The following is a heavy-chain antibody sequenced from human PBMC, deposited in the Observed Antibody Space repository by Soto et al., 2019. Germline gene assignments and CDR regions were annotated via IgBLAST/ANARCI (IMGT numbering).Heavy chain of an antibody. CDR1: CASISGFY. CDR2: IYATGTT. Sequence: SETLSLTCTVSCASISGFYWSWIRKSAGKGLEWIGRIYATGTTDYNPSLKSRVMMSVDTSKKQFSLKLRSVTAADTAVCYCVRDGTKTLRDWFDPWGQGISVTVSS. V-gene: IGHV4-4*07. J-gene: IGHJ5*02. D-gene: IGHD1-1*01. CDR3: VRDGTKTLRDWFDP.